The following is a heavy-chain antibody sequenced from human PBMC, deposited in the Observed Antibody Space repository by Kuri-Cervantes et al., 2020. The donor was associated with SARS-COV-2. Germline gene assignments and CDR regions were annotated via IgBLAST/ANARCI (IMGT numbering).Heavy chain of an antibody. J-gene: IGHJ4*02. Sequence: GGSLRLSCAASGFTFTSYRMSWVRQAPGKGLEWVANMKHDGSEKYYVDSVKGRFTISRDKAKKSLYLQMNSLRAEDTAVYYCARVGDILTGVLDYWGQGTLVTVSS. CDR1: GFTFTSYR. V-gene: IGHV3-7*01. D-gene: IGHD3-9*01. CDR2: MKHDGSEK. CDR3: ARVGDILTGVLDY.